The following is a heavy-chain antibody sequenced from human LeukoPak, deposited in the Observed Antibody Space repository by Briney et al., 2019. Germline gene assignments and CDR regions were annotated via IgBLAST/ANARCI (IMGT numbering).Heavy chain of an antibody. D-gene: IGHD3-10*01. J-gene: IGHJ6*03. CDR2: IYYSGST. V-gene: IGHV4-59*04. Sequence: PSETLSLTCTVSGGSISSYYWSWIRQPPGKGLEWIGYIYYSGSTYYNPSLKSRVTISVDTSRNQFSLKLSSVTAADTAVYFCARLSPWEFTYYYYYMDVWGKGTTVTVSS. CDR3: ARLSPWEFTYYYYYMDV. CDR1: GGSISSYY.